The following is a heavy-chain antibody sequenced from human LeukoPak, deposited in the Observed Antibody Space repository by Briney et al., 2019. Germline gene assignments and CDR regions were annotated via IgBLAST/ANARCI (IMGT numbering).Heavy chain of an antibody. CDR2: IIPIFGTA. CDR3: ARSSAGRGYSYGYVGGYFDY. D-gene: IGHD5-18*01. CDR1: GGTFSSYA. V-gene: IGHV1-69*13. J-gene: IGHJ4*02. Sequence: ASVEVSCKASGGTFSSYAISWVRQAPGQGLEWMGGIIPIFGTANYAQKFQGRVTITADESTSTAYMELSSLRSEDTAVYYCARSSAGRGYSYGYVGGYFDYWGQGTLVTVSS.